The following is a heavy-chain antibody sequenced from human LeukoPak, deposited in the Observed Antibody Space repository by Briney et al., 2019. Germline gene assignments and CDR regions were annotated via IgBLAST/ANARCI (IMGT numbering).Heavy chain of an antibody. CDR3: VRNNAMDV. CDR1: GFTLSNHW. V-gene: IGHV3-7*03. Sequence: GGSLRLSCAASGFTLSNHWMTWVRQVPGRGPEWVANVNRDGSEAYYLDSVKGRFTISRDNAKNSLYLQMNSLRAEDTALYYCVRNNAMDVWSQGTTVIVSS. CDR2: VNRDGSEA. D-gene: IGHD2-8*01. J-gene: IGHJ6*02.